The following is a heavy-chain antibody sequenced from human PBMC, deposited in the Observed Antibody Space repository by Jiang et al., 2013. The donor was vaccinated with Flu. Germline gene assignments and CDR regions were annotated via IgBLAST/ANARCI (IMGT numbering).Heavy chain of an antibody. D-gene: IGHD2-15*01. V-gene: IGHV4-59*08. Sequence: LLKPSETLSLTCTVSGGSISSYYWSWIRQPPGKGLEWIGYIYYSGSTNYNPSLKSRVTISVDTSKNQFSLKLSSVTAADTAVYYCARGYCSGGSCYSGYFQHWGQGTLVTVSS. J-gene: IGHJ1*01. CDR1: GGSISSYY. CDR2: IYYSGST. CDR3: ARGYCSGGSCYSGYFQH.